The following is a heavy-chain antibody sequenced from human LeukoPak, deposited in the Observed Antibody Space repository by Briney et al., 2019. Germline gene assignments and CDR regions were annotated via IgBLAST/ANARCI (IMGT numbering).Heavy chain of an antibody. CDR1: GYTLTELS. CDR2: FDPEDGET. J-gene: IGHJ5*02. CDR3: ARGWFDP. Sequence: GASVKVSCKVSGYTLTELSMHWVRQAPGKGLEWMGGFDPEDGETIYAQKFQGRVTMTRNTSISTAYMELSSLRSEDTAVYYCARGWFDPWGQGTLVTVSS. V-gene: IGHV1-24*01.